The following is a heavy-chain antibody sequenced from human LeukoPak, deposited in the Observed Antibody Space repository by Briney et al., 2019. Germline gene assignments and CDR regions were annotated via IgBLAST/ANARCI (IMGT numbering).Heavy chain of an antibody. CDR2: ISGSGGST. CDR1: GFTFSSYA. Sequence: PGGSLRLSCAASGFTFSSYAMSWVRQAPGKGLEWVSAISGSGGSTYYADSVKGRFTISRDNSKNTLYLQMNSLRAEDTAVYYCAKDRGRTIVGATAFDYWGQGTLVTVSS. CDR3: AKDRGRTIVGATAFDY. V-gene: IGHV3-23*01. D-gene: IGHD1-26*01. J-gene: IGHJ4*02.